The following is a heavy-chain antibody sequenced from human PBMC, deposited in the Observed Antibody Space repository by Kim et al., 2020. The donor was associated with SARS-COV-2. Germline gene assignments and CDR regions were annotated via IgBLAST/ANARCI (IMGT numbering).Heavy chain of an antibody. J-gene: IGHJ4*02. CDR1: GYTFTSYA. D-gene: IGHD6-19*01. CDR2: INTNTGNP. CDR3: ARPNWGSGWYFDY. V-gene: IGHV7-4-1*02. Sequence: ASVQVSCKASGYTFTSYALNWVRQAPGQGLEWMGWINTNTGNPTYAQGFTGRFVFSLDTSVSTAYLQISSLKAEDTAVYYCARPNWGSGWYFDYWGQGTLVTVSS.